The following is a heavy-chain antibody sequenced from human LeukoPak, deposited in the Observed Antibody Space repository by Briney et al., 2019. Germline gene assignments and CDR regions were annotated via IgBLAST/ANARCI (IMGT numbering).Heavy chain of an antibody. CDR2: IRYDGSNK. V-gene: IGHV3-30*02. D-gene: IGHD3-10*01. CDR3: AKRDYSEDSHYYPLFDY. CDR1: GFTFSSYG. Sequence: GGSLRLSCAASGFTFSSYGMHWVRQAPGKGLEWVAFIRYDGSNKYYADSVKGRFTISRDNSKNTLHLQMNSLRGEDTAVYYCAKRDYSEDSHYYPLFDYWGQGTLVTVSP. J-gene: IGHJ4*02.